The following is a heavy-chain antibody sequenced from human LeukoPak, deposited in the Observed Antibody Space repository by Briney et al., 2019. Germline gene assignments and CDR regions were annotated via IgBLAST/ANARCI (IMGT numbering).Heavy chain of an antibody. Sequence: GGSLRLSCAASGFTFSSYGMHWVRQAPGKGLEWVAVISYDGSNKYYADSVKGRFTISRDNSKNTLYLQMNSLRAEDTAVYYCAKDSSYYDSSGYPLWGQGTMVTVSS. CDR1: GFTFSSYG. CDR2: ISYDGSNK. D-gene: IGHD3-22*01. J-gene: IGHJ3*01. V-gene: IGHV3-30*18. CDR3: AKDSSYYDSSGYPL.